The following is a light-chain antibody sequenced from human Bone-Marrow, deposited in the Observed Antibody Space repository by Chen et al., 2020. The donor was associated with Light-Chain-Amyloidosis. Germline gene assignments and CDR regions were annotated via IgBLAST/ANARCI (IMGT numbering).Light chain of an antibody. CDR2: RDT. CDR1: DLPTKY. J-gene: IGLJ2*01. CDR3: QSADSSGTDEVI. V-gene: IGLV3-25*03. Sequence: SYELTQPPSVSVSPGQTARITCSGDDLPTKYAYWYQQKPGQAPVLVIHRDTERPSGISERFSGSRAGTTATLTIRGVQGEDEADYHCQSADSSGTDEVIVGGGTKLTVL.